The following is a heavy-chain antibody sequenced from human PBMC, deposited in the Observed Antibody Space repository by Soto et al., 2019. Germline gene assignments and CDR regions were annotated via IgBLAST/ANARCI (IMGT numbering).Heavy chain of an antibody. Sequence: PSETLSLTCTVSGGSIISYYWIWIRQPPGKGLEWIGYIDYSGSTNYNPSLKSRVTISVDTSKNQFSLKLSSVTAADTAVYYCARGYYGSGSYLYGMDVWGQGTTVTVSS. CDR2: IDYSGST. CDR1: GGSIISYY. D-gene: IGHD3-10*01. V-gene: IGHV4-59*01. J-gene: IGHJ6*02. CDR3: ARGYYGSGSYLYGMDV.